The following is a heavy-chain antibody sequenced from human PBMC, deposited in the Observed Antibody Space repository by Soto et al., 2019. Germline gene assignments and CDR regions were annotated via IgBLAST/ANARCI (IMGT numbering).Heavy chain of an antibody. CDR2: IIPILGIA. D-gene: IGHD4-17*01. CDR3: AREGKDYGDYDFDY. CDR1: GGTFSSYT. Sequence: GASVKVSCKASGGTFSSYTISWVRQAPGQGLEWMGRIIPILGIANYAQKFQGRVTITADKSTSTAYMELSSLRSEDTAVYYCAREGKDYGDYDFDYWGQGTLVTVSS. J-gene: IGHJ4*02. V-gene: IGHV1-69*04.